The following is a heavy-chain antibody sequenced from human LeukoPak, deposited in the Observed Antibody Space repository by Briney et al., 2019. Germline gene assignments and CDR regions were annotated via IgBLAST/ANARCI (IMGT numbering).Heavy chain of an antibody. CDR1: RFSVCVCA. V-gene: IGHV3-23*01. D-gene: IGHD1-1*01. Sequence: SVGCLRLSRAASRFSVCVCAMSWVRQGPRKGLEWVSSISNSGYNTWYADSVKGRFTISRDNSQNTLYLQMSGLRAEDTALYYCARHDGSSFIYYVDHWGQGALVTVSS. CDR2: ISNSGYNT. J-gene: IGHJ4*02. CDR3: ARHDGSSFIYYVDH.